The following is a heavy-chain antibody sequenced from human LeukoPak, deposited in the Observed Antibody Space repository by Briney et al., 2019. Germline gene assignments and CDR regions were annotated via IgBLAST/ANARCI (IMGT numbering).Heavy chain of an antibody. J-gene: IGHJ4*02. Sequence: PSETLSLTCTVSGGSISSYYWSWIRQPPGKGLEWIGYIYYSGSTSYNPSLKSRVTISVDTSKNQFSLKLSSVTAADTAVYYCARGTGTAMPKGLGYWGQGTLVTVSS. CDR3: ARGTGTAMPKGLGY. CDR2: IYYSGST. CDR1: GGSISSYY. D-gene: IGHD5-18*01. V-gene: IGHV4-59*01.